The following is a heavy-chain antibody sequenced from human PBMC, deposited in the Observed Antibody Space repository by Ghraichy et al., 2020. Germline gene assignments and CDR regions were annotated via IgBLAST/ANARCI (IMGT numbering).Heavy chain of an antibody. V-gene: IGHV3-30-3*01. CDR2: ISYDGSNK. CDR3: ARGVVTTLAAAATANWFDP. D-gene: IGHD6-13*01. Sequence: GESLRLSCAASGFTFSRYAMHWVRQAPGKGLEWVAVISYDGSNKYYADSVKGRFTISRDNSKNTLYLQMNSLRAEDTAVYYCARGVVTTLAAAATANWFDPWGQGTLVTVSS. CDR1: GFTFSRYA. J-gene: IGHJ5*02.